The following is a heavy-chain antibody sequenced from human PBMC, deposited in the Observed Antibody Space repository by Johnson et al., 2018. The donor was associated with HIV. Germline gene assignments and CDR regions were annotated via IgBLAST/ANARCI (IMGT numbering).Heavy chain of an antibody. J-gene: IGHJ3*02. Sequence: QVQVVESGGGVVQPGRSLRLSCAASGFSFSSYGMAWVRQAPGKGLEWVALIWYDGREKDYADSVKGRFTISRDNSKNTLYLEMNSLRVEDTAVYYCAKVVTSSSSWQDDAFDIWGQGTVVTVSS. CDR3: AKVVTSSSSWQDDAFDI. CDR2: IWYDGREK. D-gene: IGHD6-13*01. CDR1: GFSFSSYG. V-gene: IGHV3-33*06.